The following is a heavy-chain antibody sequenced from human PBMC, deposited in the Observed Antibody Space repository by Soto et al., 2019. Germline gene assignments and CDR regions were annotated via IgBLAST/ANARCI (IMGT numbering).Heavy chain of an antibody. D-gene: IGHD3-22*01. Sequence: GGSLRLSCAASGFTFSSYWMHWVRQAPGKGLVWVSRINSDGSSTSYADSVKGRFTIPRDNAKNTLYLQMNSLRAEDTAVYYCAIRASYYDSSGYFDYWGQGTLVTVS. CDR1: GFTFSSYW. V-gene: IGHV3-74*01. CDR2: INSDGSST. J-gene: IGHJ4*02. CDR3: AIRASYYDSSGYFDY.